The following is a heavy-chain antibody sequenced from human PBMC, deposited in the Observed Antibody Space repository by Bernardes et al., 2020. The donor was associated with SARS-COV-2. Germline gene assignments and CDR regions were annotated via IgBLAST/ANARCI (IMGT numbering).Heavy chain of an antibody. J-gene: IGHJ6*03. CDR2: IYPGDSDT. CDR1: GYSFTSYW. Sequence: GESLKISCKGSGYSFTSYWIGWVRQMPGKGLEWMGIIYPGDSDTRYSPSFQGQVTISADKSISTAYLQWSSLKASDTAMYYCARLAVPGYCSSTSCRYYYYYMDVWGKGTTVTVSS. CDR3: ARLAVPGYCSSTSCRYYYYYMDV. V-gene: IGHV5-51*01. D-gene: IGHD2-2*01.